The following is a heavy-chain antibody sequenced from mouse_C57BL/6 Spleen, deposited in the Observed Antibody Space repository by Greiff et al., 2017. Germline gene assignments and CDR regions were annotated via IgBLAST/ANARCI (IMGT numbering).Heavy chain of an antibody. Sequence: QVQLQQSGPELVKPGASVKLSCKASGYTFTSYDINWVKQRPGQGLEWIGWIYPRVGSTKYNEKFKGKATLTVDTSSSTAYMELHSLTSEDSAVYFCARHYYGSSSWFAYWGQGTLVTVSA. V-gene: IGHV1-85*01. CDR1: GYTFTSYD. CDR3: ARHYYGSSSWFAY. D-gene: IGHD1-1*01. CDR2: IYPRVGST. J-gene: IGHJ3*01.